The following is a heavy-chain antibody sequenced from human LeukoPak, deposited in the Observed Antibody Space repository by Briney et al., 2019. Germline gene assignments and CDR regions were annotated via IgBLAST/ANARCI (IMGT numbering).Heavy chain of an antibody. J-gene: IGHJ4*02. CDR3: TGYYDTSGYHLDY. CDR2: IKSKTDGGTT. Sequence: GGSLRLSCAASGFTFSNAWMSWVRQAPGKGLGWVGRIKSKTDGGTTDYAAPVKGRFSISRDDSGNTLYLQMNSLKTEDTGVYYCTGYYDTSGYHLDYWGQGTLVTVSS. CDR1: GFTFSNAW. D-gene: IGHD3-22*01. V-gene: IGHV3-15*01.